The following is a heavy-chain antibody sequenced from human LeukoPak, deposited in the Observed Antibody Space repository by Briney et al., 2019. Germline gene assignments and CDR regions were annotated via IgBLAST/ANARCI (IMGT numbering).Heavy chain of an antibody. CDR1: GFTVSSNY. V-gene: IGHV3-23*01. J-gene: IGHJ4*02. D-gene: IGHD6-13*01. CDR2: ITAGGDNT. Sequence: GGSLRLSCAASGFTVSSNYMSWVRQAPGKGLEWVSTITAGGDNTFYADSVKGRFTISRDNSKNTLYLQMNSLRAEDTAVYYCAKRGYSSSWYALDYWGQGTLVTVSS. CDR3: AKRGYSSSWYALDY.